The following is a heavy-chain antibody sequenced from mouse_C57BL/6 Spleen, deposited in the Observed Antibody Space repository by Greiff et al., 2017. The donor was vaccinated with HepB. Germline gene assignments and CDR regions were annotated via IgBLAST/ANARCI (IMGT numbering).Heavy chain of an antibody. Sequence: EVKLMESGPGLVKPSQSLSLTCSVTGYSITSGYYWNWIRQFPGNKLEWMGYISYDGSNNYNPSLKNRISITRDTSKNQFFLKLNSVTTEDTATYYCARDPYDYDGGYFDYWGQGTTLTVSS. CDR1: GYSITSGYY. D-gene: IGHD2-4*01. CDR3: ARDPYDYDGGYFDY. V-gene: IGHV3-6*01. J-gene: IGHJ2*01. CDR2: ISYDGSN.